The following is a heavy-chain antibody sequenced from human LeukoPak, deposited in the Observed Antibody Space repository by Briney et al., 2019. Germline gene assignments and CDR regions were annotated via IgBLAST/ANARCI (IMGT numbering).Heavy chain of an antibody. CDR3: ARDPYGRGLKIDY. Sequence: GRSPRLSCAASEFTFSSYAMHWVRQAPGKGLEWVAVISYDGSNKYYADSVKGRFTISRDNSKNTLYLQMNSLRAEDTAVYYCARDPYGRGLKIDYWGQGTLVTVSS. V-gene: IGHV3-30*04. D-gene: IGHD4-17*01. CDR2: ISYDGSNK. J-gene: IGHJ4*02. CDR1: EFTFSSYA.